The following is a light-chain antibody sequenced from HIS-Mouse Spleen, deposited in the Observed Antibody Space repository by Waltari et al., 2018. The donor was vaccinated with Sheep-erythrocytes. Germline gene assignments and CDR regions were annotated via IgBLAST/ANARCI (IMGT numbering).Light chain of an antibody. CDR1: SSNIGSNT. CDR2: SNN. CDR3: AAWDDSLNGVV. Sequence: QSVLTQPPSVSGTPGQRVTISCSGSSSNIGSNTVNWYQQLPGTAPKLLIYSNNQRPSGVPVRFSGSKSGTSASLAISGLQSEDEADYYCAAWDDSLNGVVFGGGTKLTVL. V-gene: IGLV1-44*01. J-gene: IGLJ2*01.